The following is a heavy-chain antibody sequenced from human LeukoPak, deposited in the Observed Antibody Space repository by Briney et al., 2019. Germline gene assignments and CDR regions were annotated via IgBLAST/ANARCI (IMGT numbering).Heavy chain of an antibody. D-gene: IGHD2-15*01. CDR1: GFTFSSYG. V-gene: IGHV3-33*06. CDR3: VKEGYCSGGSCYPRVDY. CDR2: IWYDGSNK. Sequence: GRSLRLSCAASGFTFSSYGMHWVRQAPGKGLEWVAVIWYDGSNKYYADSVKGRFTISRDNSKNTLYLQMSSLRAEDTAVYYCVKEGYCSGGSCYPRVDYWGQGTLVTVSS. J-gene: IGHJ4*02.